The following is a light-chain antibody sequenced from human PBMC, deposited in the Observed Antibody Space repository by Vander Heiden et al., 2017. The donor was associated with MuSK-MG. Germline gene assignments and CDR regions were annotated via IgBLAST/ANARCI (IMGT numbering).Light chain of an antibody. Sequence: AILMTQSPSSFSAATGDRVTITCRASQGLSSYLAWYQQKPGKAPKLLIYAASSLQTGVPSRFSGSGSGTDFTLTISCLQSEDFATYYCQQYYSYPRTFGQGTKVEIK. CDR1: QGLSSY. V-gene: IGKV1-8*01. CDR2: AAS. CDR3: QQYYSYPRT. J-gene: IGKJ1*01.